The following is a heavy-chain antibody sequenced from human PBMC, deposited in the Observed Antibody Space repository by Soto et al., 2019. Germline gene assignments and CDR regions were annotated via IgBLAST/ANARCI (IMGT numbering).Heavy chain of an antibody. D-gene: IGHD5-18*01. J-gene: IGHJ6*02. Sequence: GASVKVSCKASGYTFTSYYMHWVRQAPGQGLEWMGIINPSGGSTSYAQKFQGRVTMTRDTSTSTVYMELSSLRSEDTAAYYCARDSSDTAMVTSGMDVWGQGTTVTVSS. CDR3: ARDSSDTAMVTSGMDV. CDR2: INPSGGST. CDR1: GYTFTSYY. V-gene: IGHV1-46*01.